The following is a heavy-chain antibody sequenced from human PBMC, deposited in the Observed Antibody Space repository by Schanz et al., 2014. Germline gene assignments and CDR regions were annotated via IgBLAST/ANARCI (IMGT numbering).Heavy chain of an antibody. CDR2: ITYNGGTI. D-gene: IGHD2-21*02. J-gene: IGHJ2*01. Sequence: EVHLLESGGGLVQPGGSLRLSCAASGFSFGTYAMSWVRQAPGKGLEWISYITYNGGTIYYADSVKGRFTISRDNAKSSLYLEMSSLRAEDTAVYFCAKDLGVDCGDGCFNWYFDLWGRGTLVTVSS. V-gene: IGHV3-23*01. CDR3: AKDLGVDCGDGCFNWYFDL. CDR1: GFSFGTYA.